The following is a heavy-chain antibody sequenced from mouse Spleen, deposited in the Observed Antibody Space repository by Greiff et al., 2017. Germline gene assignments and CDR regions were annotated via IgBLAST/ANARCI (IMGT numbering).Heavy chain of an antibody. Sequence: QVQLKQSGAELVKPGASVKISCKASGYAFSSYWMNWVKQRPGKGLEWIGQIYPGDGDTNYNGKFKGKATLTVDKSSSTAYMQLSSLTSEDSAVYYCARKGDYYGSRYAMDYWGQGTSVTVSS. J-gene: IGHJ4*01. CDR3: ARKGDYYGSRYAMDY. CDR1: GYAFSSYW. V-gene: IGHV1-80*01. CDR2: IYPGDGDT. D-gene: IGHD1-1*01.